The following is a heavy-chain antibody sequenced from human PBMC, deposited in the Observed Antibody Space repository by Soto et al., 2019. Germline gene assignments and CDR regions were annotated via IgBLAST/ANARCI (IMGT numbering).Heavy chain of an antibody. Sequence: EVQLVESGGGLVMPAESLRLSCAASGFTFIGYNMKWVRQAPGKGLEWVASISTSSIEIFYLDLVRGRFTIFRDNARNSLYLQMNSLRAEDTAVYYCATIGDHDGFDVWGQGTTVTVSS. D-gene: IGHD4-17*01. CDR3: ATIGDHDGFDV. V-gene: IGHV3-21*06. CDR2: ISTSSIEI. J-gene: IGHJ3*01. CDR1: GFTFIGYN.